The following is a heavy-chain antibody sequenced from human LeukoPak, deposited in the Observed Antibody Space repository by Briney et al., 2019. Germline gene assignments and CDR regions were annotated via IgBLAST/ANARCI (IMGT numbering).Heavy chain of an antibody. J-gene: IGHJ4*01. CDR1: GFTLSSHW. CDR3: ARLWSAPDY. CDR2: IKTDGSEK. V-gene: IGHV3-7*01. D-gene: IGHD3-10*02. Sequence: PGGSLRLSCAASGFTLSSHWMSWVRQAPGKGLEWVANIKTDGSEKYYVDSVRGRFTISRDNAESSLYLQMNSLRADDTAVYYCARLWSAPDYWGHGTVVTVSS.